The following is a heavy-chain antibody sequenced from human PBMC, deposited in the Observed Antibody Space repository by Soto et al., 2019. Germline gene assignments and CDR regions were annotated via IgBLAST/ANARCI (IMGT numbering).Heavy chain of an antibody. Sequence: SETLSLTCTVSGGSISTRAYQWGWIRQPPGKGLEWIGGIYYSGSTYYNPSVKSRVTISVDMSKNQFSLKLSSVTAADTAVYYCARHTPKYDYDSSGYPIPRYYFDYWGQGTLVTVSS. CDR3: ARHTPKYDYDSSGYPIPRYYFDY. D-gene: IGHD3-22*01. CDR1: GGSISTRAYQ. CDR2: IYYSGST. J-gene: IGHJ4*02. V-gene: IGHV4-39*01.